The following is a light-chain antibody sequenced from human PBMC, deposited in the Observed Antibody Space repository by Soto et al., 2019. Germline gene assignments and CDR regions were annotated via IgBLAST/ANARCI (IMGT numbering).Light chain of an antibody. CDR3: QSYDSSLSHWL. V-gene: IGLV1-40*01. CDR2: GNS. CDR1: SSNIGGGYD. Sequence: QSVLTQPPSVSGAPGQRVTISCSGTSSNIGGGYDVHWYQQLPGTAPKLLIYGNSNRLSGVPDRFSGSKSGTSASLAITGLQAEDEADYYCQSYDSSLSHWLFGGGTKVTVL. J-gene: IGLJ3*02.